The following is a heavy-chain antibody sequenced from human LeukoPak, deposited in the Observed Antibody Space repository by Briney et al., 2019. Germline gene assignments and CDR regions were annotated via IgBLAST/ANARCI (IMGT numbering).Heavy chain of an antibody. D-gene: IGHD6-13*01. J-gene: IGHJ6*03. Sequence: SETLSLTCTVSGASISSNSFHWGWIRQPPGKGLEWIGSIYYGGSTYYNPSLKSRVTISIDTSKNQFSLKLSSVTAADTAVYYCARGFVAAAATGYYMDVWGKGTTVTVSS. CDR2: IYYGGST. CDR1: GASISSNSFH. V-gene: IGHV4-39*07. CDR3: ARGFVAAAATGYYMDV.